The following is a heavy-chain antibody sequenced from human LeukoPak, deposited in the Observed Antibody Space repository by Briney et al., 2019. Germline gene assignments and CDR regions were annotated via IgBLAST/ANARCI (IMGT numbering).Heavy chain of an antibody. J-gene: IGHJ4*02. V-gene: IGHV4-59*01. Sequence: PSETLSLTCTVSGGSISTYYWSWSRQPPGKGLEWIAYIQNSGSTNYNPSLKSRVTISVDTSKNQFSLKLSSVTAADTAVYYCARNGGSYSFDYWGQGTLVTVSS. D-gene: IGHD1-26*01. CDR2: IQNSGST. CDR1: GGSISTYY. CDR3: ARNGGSYSFDY.